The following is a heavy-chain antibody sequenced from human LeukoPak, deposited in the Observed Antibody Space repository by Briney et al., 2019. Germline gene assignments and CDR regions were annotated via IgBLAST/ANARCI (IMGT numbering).Heavy chain of an antibody. CDR3: ARRSKDSSGYYHFDY. Sequence: SETLSLTCAVYGGSFSGYFWSWIRQPPGKGLEWIGEINHSGSTNHNPSLKSRVTISVDTAKNQFSLKLSSVTAADTAVYYCARRSKDSSGYYHFDYWSQGTLVTVSS. CDR1: GGSFSGYF. J-gene: IGHJ4*02. V-gene: IGHV4-34*01. D-gene: IGHD3-22*01. CDR2: INHSGST.